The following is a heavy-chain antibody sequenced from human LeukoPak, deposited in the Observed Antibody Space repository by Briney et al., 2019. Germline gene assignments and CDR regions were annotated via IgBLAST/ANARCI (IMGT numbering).Heavy chain of an antibody. CDR2: ISSSGSTI. D-gene: IGHD1-26*01. V-gene: IGHV3-48*03. Sequence: QPGGSLRLSCAASGFTFSSYEMNWVRQAPGEGLEWVSYISSSGSTIYYADSVKGRFTISRDNAKNSLYLQMNSLRAEDTAVYYCARDVGANGFHFDYWGQGTLVTVSS. CDR1: GFTFSSYE. CDR3: ARDVGANGFHFDY. J-gene: IGHJ4*02.